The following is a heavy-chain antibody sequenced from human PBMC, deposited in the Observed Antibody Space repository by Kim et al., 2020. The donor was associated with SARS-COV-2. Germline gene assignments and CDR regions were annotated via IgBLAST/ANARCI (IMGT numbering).Heavy chain of an antibody. CDR3: ARGSSWGYSYYGRDV. CDR2: ISAYNGNT. Sequence: ASVKVSCKASGYTFTSYGISWVRQAPGQGLEWMGWISAYNGNTNYAQKLQGRVTMTTDTSTSTAYMELRGLRSDDTAVYYWARGSSWGYSYYGRDVWGQGTTVTVSS. V-gene: IGHV1-18*01. J-gene: IGHJ6*02. CDR1: GYTFTSYG. D-gene: IGHD7-27*01.